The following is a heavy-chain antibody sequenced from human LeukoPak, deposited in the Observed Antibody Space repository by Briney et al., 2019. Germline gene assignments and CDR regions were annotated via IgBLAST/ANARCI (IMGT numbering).Heavy chain of an antibody. CDR2: IYLGDSDT. Sequence: GESLKISCKGSGYSFTSYWIGWVRQMPGKGLDWMGIIYLGDSDTRYSPSFQGQVTISADKSISTAYLQWSSLKASDTAMYYCAIRLAAAGISAFDIWGQGTMVTVSS. J-gene: IGHJ3*02. CDR1: GYSFTSYW. D-gene: IGHD6-13*01. CDR3: AIRLAAAGISAFDI. V-gene: IGHV5-51*01.